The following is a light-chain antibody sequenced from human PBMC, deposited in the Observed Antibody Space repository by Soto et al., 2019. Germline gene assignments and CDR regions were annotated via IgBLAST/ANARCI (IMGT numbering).Light chain of an antibody. V-gene: IGKV1-5*01. CDR1: QSISSW. CDR3: LQHNSYPWT. Sequence: DVHMTQXPSMPCAXLXAXXAXXXRASQSISSWLAWYQQKPGKAPKRLIYAASSLQSGVPSRFSGSGSGTEFTLTISSLQPEDFATYYCLQHNSYPWTFGQGTKVDI. J-gene: IGKJ1*01. CDR2: AAS.